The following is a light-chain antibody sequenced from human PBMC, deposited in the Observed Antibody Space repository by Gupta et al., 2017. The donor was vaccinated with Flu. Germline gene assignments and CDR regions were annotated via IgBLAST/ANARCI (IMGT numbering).Light chain of an antibody. J-gene: IGLJ1*01. CDR3: QVRDRSSDNGV. V-gene: IGLV3-21*03. CDR1: NIGSKS. Sequence: GKTARITCGGNNIGSKSMHWCQQKPCQAPLLIVYDDSYRVSGIPVRFSGSNSVSTATLTISRVDAGDVADYYCQVRDRSSDNGVFGTGTKFTVL. CDR2: DDS.